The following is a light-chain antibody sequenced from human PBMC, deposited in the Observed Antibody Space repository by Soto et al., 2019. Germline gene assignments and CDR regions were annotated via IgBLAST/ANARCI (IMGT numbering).Light chain of an antibody. J-gene: IGKJ4*01. V-gene: IGKV3-11*01. CDR3: QQRSNWPPVGGLT. CDR2: AAS. CDR1: QGISSN. Sequence: ELVLTQSPATLSLSPGERATLSCRASQGISSNLAWYQQKHGQAPRLLIYAASNRATGIPARFSGSGSGTDFTLTISSLGPEDFAVYYCQQRSNWPPVGGLTFGGGTKVEIK.